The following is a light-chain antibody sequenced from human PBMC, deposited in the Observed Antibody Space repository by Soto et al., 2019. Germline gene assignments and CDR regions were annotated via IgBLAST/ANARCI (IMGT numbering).Light chain of an antibody. CDR3: QQRSNWPLT. J-gene: IGKJ4*01. CDR1: QSISSY. V-gene: IGKV3-11*01. Sequence: LTMSPAALSLSPGERATLSCRASQSISSYLGWYQQKPGQPPRLLIYDASNRATGTPARFSGSGSGTDFTLTISTLEPEDFAVYYCQQRSNWPLTFGGGTKVDI. CDR2: DAS.